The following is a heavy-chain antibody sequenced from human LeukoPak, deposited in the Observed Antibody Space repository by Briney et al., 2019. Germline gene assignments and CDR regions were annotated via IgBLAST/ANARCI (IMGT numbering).Heavy chain of an antibody. CDR2: INHSGST. Sequence: SETLSLTCAVYGGSFSGYYRSWIRQPPGKGLEWIGEINHSGSTNYNPSLKSRVTISVDTSKNQFSLKLSSVTAADTAVYYCARIRYGTDYWGQGTLVTVSS. V-gene: IGHV4-34*01. D-gene: IGHD5-18*01. J-gene: IGHJ4*02. CDR3: ARIRYGTDY. CDR1: GGSFSGYY.